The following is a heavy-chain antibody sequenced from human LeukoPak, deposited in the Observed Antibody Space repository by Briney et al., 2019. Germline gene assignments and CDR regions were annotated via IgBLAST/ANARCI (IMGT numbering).Heavy chain of an antibody. CDR3: AKDGIRYFDWLPEVDY. CDR2: ISGSGGST. J-gene: IGHJ4*02. D-gene: IGHD3-9*01. CDR1: GFTFSSYA. V-gene: IGHV3-23*01. Sequence: GGSLRLSCAASGFTFSSYAMSWVRQAPGKGLEWVSAISGSGGSTYYADSVKGRFTISRDNSKNTLYLQTNSLRAEDTAVYYCAKDGIRYFDWLPEVDYWGQGTLVTVSS.